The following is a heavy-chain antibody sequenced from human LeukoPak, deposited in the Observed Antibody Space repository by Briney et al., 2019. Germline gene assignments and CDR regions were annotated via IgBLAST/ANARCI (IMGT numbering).Heavy chain of an antibody. CDR1: GLIFSNYE. Sequence: QPGGSLRLFCAGSGLIFSNYEMNWVRQATGEGLEWVLYISSTGSDIYYADSVKGRFTISRDNAKNSLYLQMNSLRAEDTAVYYCARDLPTGTYRAYFDNWGQGTLVTVSS. CDR2: ISSTGSDI. D-gene: IGHD1-26*01. V-gene: IGHV3-48*03. J-gene: IGHJ4*02. CDR3: ARDLPTGTYRAYFDN.